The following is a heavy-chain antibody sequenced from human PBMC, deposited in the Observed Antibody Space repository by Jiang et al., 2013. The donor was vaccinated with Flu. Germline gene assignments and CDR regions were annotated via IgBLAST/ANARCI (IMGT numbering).Heavy chain of an antibody. CDR3: ARHVVPTATDPHYFDY. J-gene: IGHJ4*02. CDR1: GYSFTSYW. D-gene: IGHD2-2*01. V-gene: IGHV5-10-1*01. CDR2: IDPSDSYT. Sequence: GAEVKKPGESLRISCKVSGYSFTSYWISWVRQMPGKGLEWMGRIDPSDSYTNYSPSFQGHVTISADKSISTAYLQWSSLKASDTAMYYCARHVVPTATDPHYFDYWGQGTLVTVSS.